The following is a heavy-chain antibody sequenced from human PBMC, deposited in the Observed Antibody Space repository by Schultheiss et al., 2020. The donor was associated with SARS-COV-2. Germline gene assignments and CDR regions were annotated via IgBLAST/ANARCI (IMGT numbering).Heavy chain of an antibody. CDR1: GFTFSSYW. J-gene: IGHJ4*02. CDR3: AKGSTGYSYGMN. D-gene: IGHD5-18*01. Sequence: GGSLRLSCAASGFTFSSYWMHWVRQAPGKGLVWVSRINSDGSSTSYADSVKGRFTISRDNAKNTLYLQMNSLRAEDTAVYYCAKGSTGYSYGMNWGQGTLVTVSS. CDR2: INSDGSST. V-gene: IGHV3-74*01.